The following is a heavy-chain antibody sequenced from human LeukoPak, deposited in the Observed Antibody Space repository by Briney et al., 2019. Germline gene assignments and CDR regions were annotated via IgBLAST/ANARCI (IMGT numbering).Heavy chain of an antibody. Sequence: SETLSLTCTVSGGSISSGTYYWIWIRQPAGKGLEWIGRIYTSGNTNYNPSLKSRVTISRDTSKNQFSLKLSSVTAADTAVYYCARRMVVGANDAFDIWGQGTMVTVSS. CDR1: GGSISSGTYY. CDR2: IYTSGNT. CDR3: ARRMVVGANDAFDI. V-gene: IGHV4-61*02. J-gene: IGHJ3*02. D-gene: IGHD1-26*01.